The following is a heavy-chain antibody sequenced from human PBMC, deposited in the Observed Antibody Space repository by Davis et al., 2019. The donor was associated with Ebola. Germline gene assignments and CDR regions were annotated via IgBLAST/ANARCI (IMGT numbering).Heavy chain of an antibody. CDR3: ARDLPFPLEWLFQEAFDI. CDR2: IKQDGSEK. V-gene: IGHV3-7*01. D-gene: IGHD3-3*01. Sequence: GGSLRLSCAASGFTFSSYWMSWVRQAPGKGLEWVANIKQDGSEKYYVDSVKGRFTISRDNAKNSLFLQMKSLRAEDTAVYYCARDLPFPLEWLFQEAFDIWGQGTMVTVSS. CDR1: GFTFSSYW. J-gene: IGHJ3*02.